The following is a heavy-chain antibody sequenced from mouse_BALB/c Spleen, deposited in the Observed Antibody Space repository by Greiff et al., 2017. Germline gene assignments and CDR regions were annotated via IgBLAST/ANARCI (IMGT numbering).Heavy chain of an antibody. V-gene: IGHV2-9*02. CDR1: GFSLTSYG. CDR3: ARVYYGYYYAMDY. CDR2: IWAGGST. J-gene: IGHJ4*01. Sequence: VKLVESGPGLVAPSQSLSITCTVSGFSLTSYGVHWVRQPPGKGLEWLGVIWAGGSTNYNSALMSRLSISKDNSKSQVFLKMNSLQTDDTAMYYCARVYYGYYYAMDYWGQGTSVTVSS. D-gene: IGHD2-2*01.